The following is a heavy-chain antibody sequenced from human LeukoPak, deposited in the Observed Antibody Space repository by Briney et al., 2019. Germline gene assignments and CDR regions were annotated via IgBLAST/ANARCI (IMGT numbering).Heavy chain of an antibody. V-gene: IGHV4-59*08. CDR3: AQNSPWYYYMDV. Sequence: SETLSLTCTVSGGSISSYYWSWIRQPPGKGLEWIGYIYYSGSTNYNPSLKSRVTISVDTSKNQFSLKLSSVTAADTAVYYCAQNSPWYYYMDVWGKGTTVTVSS. J-gene: IGHJ6*03. D-gene: IGHD2-21*01. CDR1: GGSISSYY. CDR2: IYYSGST.